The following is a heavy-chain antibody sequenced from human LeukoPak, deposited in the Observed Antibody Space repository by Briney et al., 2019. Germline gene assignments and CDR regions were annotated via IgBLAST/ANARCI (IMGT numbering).Heavy chain of an antibody. CDR3: ARQSRSDYYDSSGYLEP. D-gene: IGHD3-22*01. CDR1: GGSISSGGYS. J-gene: IGHJ5*02. V-gene: IGHV4-30-2*01. CDR2: IYHSGST. Sequence: PSQTLSLTCAVSGGSISSGGYSWSWIRQPPGKGLEWIGYIYHSGSTYYNPSLKSRVTISVDTSKNQFSLKLSSVTAADTAVYYCARQSRSDYYDSSGYLEPWGQGTLVTVSS.